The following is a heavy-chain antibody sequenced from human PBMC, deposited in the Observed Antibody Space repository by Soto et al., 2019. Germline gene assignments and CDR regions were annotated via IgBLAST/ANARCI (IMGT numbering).Heavy chain of an antibody. CDR3: AKDANTIFGVVTWFDP. CDR2: ISGSGGST. CDR1: GFTFSSYA. D-gene: IGHD3-3*01. J-gene: IGHJ5*02. V-gene: IGHV3-23*01. Sequence: SLRLSCAASGFTFSSYAMSWVRQAPGKGLEWVSAISGSGGSTYYADSVKGRFTISRDNSKNTLYLQMNSLRAEDTAVYYCAKDANTIFGVVTWFDPWGQGTLVTVSS.